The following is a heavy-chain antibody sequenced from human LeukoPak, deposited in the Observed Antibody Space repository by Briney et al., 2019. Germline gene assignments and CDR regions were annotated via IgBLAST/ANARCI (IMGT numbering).Heavy chain of an antibody. V-gene: IGHV4-38-2*02. Sequence: PSETLSLTCTVFGYSISSGYYWGWIRQPPGKGLEWIGNIYHSGSTYYNPSLKSRVTISLDTSKNQFSLKLSSVTAADTAVYYCARKDPGYSGYSDFDYWGQGTLVTVSS. CDR1: GYSISSGYY. CDR3: ARKDPGYSGYSDFDY. CDR2: IYHSGST. D-gene: IGHD5-12*01. J-gene: IGHJ4*02.